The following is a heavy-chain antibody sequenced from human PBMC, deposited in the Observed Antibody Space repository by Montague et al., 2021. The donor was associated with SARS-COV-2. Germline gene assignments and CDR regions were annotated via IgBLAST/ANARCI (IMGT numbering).Heavy chain of an antibody. D-gene: IGHD2-21*02. Sequence: CAISGESVSSNIATWNWIRQSPSRGLEWLGRTYYRSKWYSDYAVSVKSRVIINPDTSNNRISLQLNSVTPEDTAVYYCARAYCGGDCYFYWYFDLWGRGTLVTVSS. CDR2: TYYRSKWYS. CDR3: ARAYCGGDCYFYWYFDL. CDR1: GESVSSNIAT. J-gene: IGHJ2*01. V-gene: IGHV6-1*01.